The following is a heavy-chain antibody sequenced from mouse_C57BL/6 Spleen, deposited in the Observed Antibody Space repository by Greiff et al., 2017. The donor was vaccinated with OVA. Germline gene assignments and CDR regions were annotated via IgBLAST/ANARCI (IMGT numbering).Heavy chain of an antibody. CDR2: ISSGGSYT. D-gene: IGHD3-2*02. CDR1: GFTFSSYG. Sequence: EVKLVESGGDLVKPGGSLKLSCAASGFTFSSYGMSWVRQTPDKRLEWVATISSGGSYTYYPDSVKGRFTISRDNAKNTLYLQMSSLKSEDTAMYYCARQDSSGYGYWGQGTLVTVSA. J-gene: IGHJ3*01. CDR3: ARQDSSGYGY. V-gene: IGHV5-6*01.